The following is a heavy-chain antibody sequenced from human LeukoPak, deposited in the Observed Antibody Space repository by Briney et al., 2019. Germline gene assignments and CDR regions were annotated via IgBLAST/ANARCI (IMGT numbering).Heavy chain of an antibody. CDR2: ISSSSSYI. V-gene: IGHV3-21*01. D-gene: IGHD1-26*01. Sequence: GGSLRLSCAASGFTFSSYSMNWVRQAPVKGLEWVSSISSSSSYIYYADSVKGRFTISRDNAKNSLYLQMNSLRAEDTAVYYCARDTRSYSPPYGMDVWGQGTTVTVSS. J-gene: IGHJ6*02. CDR3: ARDTRSYSPPYGMDV. CDR1: GFTFSSYS.